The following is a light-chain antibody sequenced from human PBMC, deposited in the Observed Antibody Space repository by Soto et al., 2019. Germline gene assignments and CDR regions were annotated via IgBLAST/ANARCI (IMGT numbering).Light chain of an antibody. V-gene: IGLV2-14*03. Sequence: QSVLPQPASVYGSPGQSITISCTGTSSDVGRYNYVSWYQHHPGKAPKLIFYDVSNRPSGVSERFSVSKSGYTASLTISGLQAEDEADYYCNSYTTSSTYVFGTGTKVTVL. CDR1: SSDVGRYNY. CDR3: NSYTTSSTYV. CDR2: DVS. J-gene: IGLJ1*01.